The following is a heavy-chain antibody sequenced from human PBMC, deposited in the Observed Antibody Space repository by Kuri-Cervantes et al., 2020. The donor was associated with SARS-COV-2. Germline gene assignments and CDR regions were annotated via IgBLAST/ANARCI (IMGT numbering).Heavy chain of an antibody. D-gene: IGHD3-10*01. CDR3: ASRPYYYGSGSPYYYHYYGMDV. J-gene: IGHJ6*02. CDR1: GGSFSGYY. Sequence: SQTLSLTCAVYGGSFSGYYWSWIRQPPGRGLEWIGEINHSGSTNYNPSLKSRVTISIDTSKNQFSLKLSSVPVADTAVYYCASRPYYYGSGSPYYYHYYGMDVWGQGTTVTVSS. CDR2: INHSGST. V-gene: IGHV4-34*01.